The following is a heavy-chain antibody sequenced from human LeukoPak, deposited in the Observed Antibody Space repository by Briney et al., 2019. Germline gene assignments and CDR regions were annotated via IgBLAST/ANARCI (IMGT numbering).Heavy chain of an antibody. CDR1: GFTFSSYA. V-gene: IGHV3-30*04. CDR3: AREVAYDSSGTLGYYYYGMDV. Sequence: PGGSLRLSSAASGFTFSSYAMHWVRQAPGKGLEWVAVISYDGSNKYYADSVKGRFTISRDNSKNTLYLQMNSLRAEDTAVYYCAREVAYDSSGTLGYYYYGMDVWGQGTTVTVSS. D-gene: IGHD3-22*01. CDR2: ISYDGSNK. J-gene: IGHJ6*02.